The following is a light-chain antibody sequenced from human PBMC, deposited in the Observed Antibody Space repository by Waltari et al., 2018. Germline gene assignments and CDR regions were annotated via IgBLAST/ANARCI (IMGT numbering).Light chain of an antibody. CDR1: QSVRGS. J-gene: IGKJ1*01. Sequence: EIVLTQSPGTLSLSPGERATLSCRASQSVRGSLAWSKQKAGQAPRLLIHGASSRAIGIPDRFSGSGSGTDFSLTISRLEPEDFAVYYCQHYVRLPATFGQGTKVEI. CDR3: QHYVRLPAT. V-gene: IGKV3-20*01. CDR2: GAS.